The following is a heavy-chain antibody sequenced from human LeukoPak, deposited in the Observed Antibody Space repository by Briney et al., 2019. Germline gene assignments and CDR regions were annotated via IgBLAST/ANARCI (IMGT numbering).Heavy chain of an antibody. Sequence: SETLSLTCAVYGGSFSDYYWSWMRQPPGKGLEWIGDINQSGSTNYNPSLKSRVTISVDTSKNQFSLKLSSVTAADTAVYYCARGPLPAATVDPWGQGTLVTVSS. CDR3: ARGPLPAATVDP. V-gene: IGHV4-34*01. J-gene: IGHJ5*02. D-gene: IGHD2-2*01. CDR2: INQSGST. CDR1: GGSFSDYY.